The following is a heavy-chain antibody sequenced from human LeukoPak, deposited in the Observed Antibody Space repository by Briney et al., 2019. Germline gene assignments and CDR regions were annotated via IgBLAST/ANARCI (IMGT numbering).Heavy chain of an antibody. D-gene: IGHD1-14*01. CDR1: GFTFSGHW. J-gene: IGHJ4*02. Sequence: SGGSLRLSCAASGFTFSGHWMSWVRQAPGKGLEWVANINQGGSDKYYVDSVKGRFTISRDNANNLLYLQMNSLRGEDTAVYYCTRDRSRAEDDWGQGTLVTVS. V-gene: IGHV3-7*01. CDR2: INQGGSDK. CDR3: TRDRSRAEDD.